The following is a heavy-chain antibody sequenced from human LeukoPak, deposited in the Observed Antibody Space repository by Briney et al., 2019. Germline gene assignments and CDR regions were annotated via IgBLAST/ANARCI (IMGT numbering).Heavy chain of an antibody. CDR2: IIPIFGTA. J-gene: IGHJ3*02. CDR3: AKSLLITMVRGVIPDDAFDI. D-gene: IGHD3-10*01. CDR1: GGTFSSYA. Sequence: SVKVSCKASGGTFSSYAISWVRQAPGQGLEWMGGIIPIFGTANYAQKFQGRVAITADESTSTAYMELSSLRAEDTAVYYCAKSLLITMVRGVIPDDAFDIWGQGTMVTVSS. V-gene: IGHV1-69*13.